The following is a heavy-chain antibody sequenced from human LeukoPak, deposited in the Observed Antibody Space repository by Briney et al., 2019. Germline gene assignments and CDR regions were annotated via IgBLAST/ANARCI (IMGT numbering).Heavy chain of an antibody. V-gene: IGHV6-1*01. J-gene: IGHJ4*02. CDR1: GGSVSNNSAA. Sequence: SQTLSLTCAISGGSVSNNSAAWTWIRQSPSRGLEWLGRTYYRSKWYNDYAVSVKSRITINPDTSKNHFSLQLNSVTPEDTAVYYCVRGRKWGESGFDYWGQGTLVTVSS. CDR2: TYYRSKWYN. D-gene: IGHD1-26*01. CDR3: VRGRKWGESGFDY.